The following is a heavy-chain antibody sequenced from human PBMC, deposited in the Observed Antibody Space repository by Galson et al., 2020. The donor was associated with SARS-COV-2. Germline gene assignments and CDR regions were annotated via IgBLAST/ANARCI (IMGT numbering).Heavy chain of an antibody. J-gene: IGHJ6*02. D-gene: IGHD2-21*01. CDR1: DAPPSSYY. Sequence: ETPETLSPPCSVPDAPPSSYYSSWIRQPPGKGLEWIGYTPYSGSATSNTSLRSRVTISVDVPKNQFSLKVTSVTAADTPVYYCARDPAPLCGDNYYYGMDVWGRGTTVTVSS. V-gene: IGHV4-59*01. CDR2: TPYSGSA. CDR3: ARDPAPLCGDNYYYGMDV.